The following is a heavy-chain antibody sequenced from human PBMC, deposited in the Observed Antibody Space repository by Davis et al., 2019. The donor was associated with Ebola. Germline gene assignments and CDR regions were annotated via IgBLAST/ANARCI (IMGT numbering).Heavy chain of an antibody. J-gene: IGHJ4*02. Sequence: PGGSLRLSCAASGFTFSDYYMSWIRQAPGKGLEWVSYISSSSSYTNYADSVKGRFTISRDNAKNSLYLQMNSLRAEDTAVYYCARATYYYDSSGSVGYWGQGTLVTVSS. CDR1: GFTFSDYY. CDR3: ARATYYYDSSGSVGY. V-gene: IGHV3-11*06. CDR2: ISSSSSYT. D-gene: IGHD3-22*01.